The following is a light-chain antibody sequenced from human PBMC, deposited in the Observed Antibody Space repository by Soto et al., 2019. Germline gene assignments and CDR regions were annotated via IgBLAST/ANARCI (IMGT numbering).Light chain of an antibody. Sequence: QAVVTQPPSVSGAPGQRVTISCTGSSSNIGAGYDVHWYQQLPGTAPKLLIYGNSNRPSGVPYRFSGSKSGTSASLAITGLQAEDEADYYCQSYDSSLSGYVFGTGTKLTVL. CDR2: GNS. J-gene: IGLJ1*01. CDR1: SSNIGAGYD. CDR3: QSYDSSLSGYV. V-gene: IGLV1-40*01.